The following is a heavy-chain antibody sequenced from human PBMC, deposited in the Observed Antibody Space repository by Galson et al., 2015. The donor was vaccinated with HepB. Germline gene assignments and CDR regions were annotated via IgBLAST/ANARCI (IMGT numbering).Heavy chain of an antibody. CDR2: INPRSGST. Sequence: SVKVSCKASGYTFTSYYIHWVRQAPGQGLEWMGIINPRSGSTGFAQNFQGRLTMTRDTSTSVVYVELSSLRSEDTAVYYCARDRTGSATSTNAFVVWGQGTMVTVS. J-gene: IGHJ3*01. D-gene: IGHD6-19*01. V-gene: IGHV1-46*01. CDR1: GYTFTSYY. CDR3: ARDRTGSATSTNAFVV.